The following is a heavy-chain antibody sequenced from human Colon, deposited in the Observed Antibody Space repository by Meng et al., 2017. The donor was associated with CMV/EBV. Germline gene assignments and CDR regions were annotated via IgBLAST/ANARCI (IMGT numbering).Heavy chain of an antibody. D-gene: IGHD1-26*01. CDR1: GYTFTSYG. Sequence: GESLKISCKASGYTFTSYGINWVRQAPGQGLEWMGWISAYNGNTNYAQKLQGRVTMTTDTSTSTAYMELRSLRSDDTAVYYCARERAHSGSYSRVYYYGMDVWGQGTTVTVSS. CDR3: ARERAHSGSYSRVYYYGMDV. V-gene: IGHV1-18*01. J-gene: IGHJ6*02. CDR2: ISAYNGNT.